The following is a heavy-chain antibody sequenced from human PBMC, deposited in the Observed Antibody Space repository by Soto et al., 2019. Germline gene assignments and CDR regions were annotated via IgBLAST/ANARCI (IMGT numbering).Heavy chain of an antibody. CDR2: IYSGGNT. V-gene: IGHV3-53*02. Sequence: EVQLVETGGGLIQPGGSLRLSCAASGFTVSSNYMSWVRQAPGKGLEWVSVIYSGGNTYYADSVKGRFTISRDKSKNTLYLQMNSLRAEDTAVYYCARDNYSSDGYRSNGMDVWGQGTTVTVSS. CDR1: GFTVSSNY. J-gene: IGHJ6*02. CDR3: ARDNYSSDGYRSNGMDV. D-gene: IGHD5-18*01.